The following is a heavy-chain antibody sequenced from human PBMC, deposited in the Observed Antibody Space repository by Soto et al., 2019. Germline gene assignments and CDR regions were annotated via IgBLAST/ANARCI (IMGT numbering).Heavy chain of an antibody. D-gene: IGHD2-2*02. V-gene: IGHV1-69*13. CDR2: IIPIFGTA. CDR3: ARAPRYFSSTSCYTRWDYYYGMDV. CDR1: GGTFSSYA. J-gene: IGHJ6*02. Sequence: SVKVSCKASGGTFSSYAISWVRQAPGQGLEWMGGIIPIFGTANYAQKFQGRVTITADESTSTAYMELSSLRSEDTAVYYCARAPRYFSSTSCYTRWDYYYGMDVWGQGTTVTVSS.